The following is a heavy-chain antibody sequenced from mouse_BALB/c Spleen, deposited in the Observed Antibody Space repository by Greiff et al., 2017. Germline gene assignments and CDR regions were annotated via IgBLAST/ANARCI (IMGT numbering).Heavy chain of an antibody. J-gene: IGHJ3*01. V-gene: IGHV5-4*02. CDR3: ARGHYYGYDY. CDR1: GFTFSDYY. Sequence: EVQGVESGGGLVKPGGSLKLSCAASGFTFSDYYMYWVRQTPEKGLEWVATISDGGSYTYYPDSVKGRFTISRDNAKNNLYLQMSSLKSEDTAMYYCARGHYYGYDYWGQGTLVTVSA. CDR2: ISDGGSYT. D-gene: IGHD1-2*01.